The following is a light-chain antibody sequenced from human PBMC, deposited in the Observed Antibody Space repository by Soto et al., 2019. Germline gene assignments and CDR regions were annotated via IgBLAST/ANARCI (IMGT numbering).Light chain of an antibody. V-gene: IGLV1-40*01. J-gene: IGLJ2*01. CDR3: QSYDSSLSAHVV. CDR1: SSNIGAGYD. CDR2: GNR. Sequence: QSVLTQPPSVSGAPGQRVTISCTGSSSNIGAGYDVHWYQQLPGTAPELLIFGNRDRPSGVPDRFSGSKSGTSASLAITGLQAEDEAEYYCQSYDSSLSAHVVFGGGTKLTVL.